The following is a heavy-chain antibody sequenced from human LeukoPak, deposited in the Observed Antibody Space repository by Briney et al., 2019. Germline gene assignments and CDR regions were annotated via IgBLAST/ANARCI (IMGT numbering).Heavy chain of an antibody. Sequence: GGSLRLSCTASGFTFSSYAMSWVRQAPGKGLEWVSYISSSSSTIYYADSVKGRFTISRDNAKNSLYLQMNSLRAEDTAVYYCARALRGVDYWGQGTLVTVSS. V-gene: IGHV3-48*01. CDR2: ISSSSSTI. J-gene: IGHJ4*02. D-gene: IGHD3-10*01. CDR1: GFTFSSYA. CDR3: ARALRGVDY.